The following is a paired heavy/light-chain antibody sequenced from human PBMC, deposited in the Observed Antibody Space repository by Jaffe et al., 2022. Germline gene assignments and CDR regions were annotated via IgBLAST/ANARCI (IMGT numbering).Heavy chain of an antibody. D-gene: IGHD5-18*01. V-gene: IGHV3-48*01. CDR3: ARDYSYGHGGAGY. CDR1: GFTFSLYS. Sequence: DVQLVESGGGLVQPGGSLRLSCEASGFTFSLYSMHWVRQAPGKGLEWVSYISHNSVTIYNADSVKGRFTTSRDNDKNSLDLEMNSLRVEDSAVYYCARDYSYGHGGAGYWGQGTLVIVSS. J-gene: IGHJ4*02. CDR2: ISHNSVTI.
Light chain of an antibody. CDR1: SSNIGSNH. V-gene: IGLV1-47*01. J-gene: IGLJ2*01. CDR2: AND. CDR3: AAWDDSLSGII. Sequence: QSVLTQPPSASGTPGQRVSISCSGSSSNIGSNHVYWYQQLPGAAPKLLIFANDHRPARVPDRFSASKSGTSASLAISGLRSDDEADYYCAAWDDSLSGIIFGGGTKLTVL.